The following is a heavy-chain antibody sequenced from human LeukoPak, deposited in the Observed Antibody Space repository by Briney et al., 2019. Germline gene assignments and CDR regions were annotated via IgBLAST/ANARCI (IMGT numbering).Heavy chain of an antibody. V-gene: IGHV3-49*04. CDR1: GFTATSNY. CDR2: IRSKPYGGTT. J-gene: IGHJ4*02. D-gene: IGHD1-26*01. CDR3: TRVRSGSYFDY. Sequence: PGRSLRLSCAASGFTATSNYMSCVSQAPGKGLEWVGFIRSKPYGGTTESAASVKGIFTVSRDDSKSIAYLQMNSLKTEDTAVYYCTRVRSGSYFDYWGQGTLVTVSS.